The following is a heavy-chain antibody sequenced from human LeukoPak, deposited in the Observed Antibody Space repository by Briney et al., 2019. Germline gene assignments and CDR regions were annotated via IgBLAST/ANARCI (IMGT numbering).Heavy chain of an antibody. CDR1: GFTVSSNY. V-gene: IGHV3-53*01. CDR3: ARAKPKNMVRGLIMRRESRYYFDY. J-gene: IGHJ4*02. Sequence: GGSLRLSCAASGFTVSSNYMSWVRQAPGKGLEWVSVIYSGGSTYYADSVKGRFAISRDNSKSTLYIQMNSLRAEDTAVYYCARAKPKNMVRGLIMRRESRYYFDYWGQGTLVTVSS. CDR2: IYSGGST. D-gene: IGHD3-10*01.